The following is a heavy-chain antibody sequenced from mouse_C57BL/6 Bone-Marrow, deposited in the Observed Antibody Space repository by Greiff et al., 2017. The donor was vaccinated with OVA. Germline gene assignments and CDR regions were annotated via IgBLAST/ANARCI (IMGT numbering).Heavy chain of an antibody. CDR1: GFTFSSYA. V-gene: IGHV5-9-1*02. CDR2: ISSGGDYI. CDR3: TRGTVYFDY. Sequence: EVHLVESGEGLVKPGGSLKLSCAASGFTFSSYAMSWVRQTPEKRLEWVAYISSGGDYIYYADNVKGRFTISRDNARNTLYLQMSSLKSEDTAMYYCTRGTVYFDYWGQGTTLTVSS. J-gene: IGHJ2*01. D-gene: IGHD4-1*01.